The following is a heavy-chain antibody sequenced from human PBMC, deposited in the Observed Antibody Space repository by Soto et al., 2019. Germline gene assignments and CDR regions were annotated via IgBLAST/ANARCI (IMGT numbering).Heavy chain of an antibody. V-gene: IGHV3-33*01. CDR2: IWYDGSNK. Sequence: VAVIWYDGSNKYYADSVKGRFTISRDNSKNTLYLQMNSLRAEDTAVYYCAGDSGYDRMTYYGMDVWGQGTTVTVSS. D-gene: IGHD5-12*01. J-gene: IGHJ6*02. CDR3: AGDSGYDRMTYYGMDV.